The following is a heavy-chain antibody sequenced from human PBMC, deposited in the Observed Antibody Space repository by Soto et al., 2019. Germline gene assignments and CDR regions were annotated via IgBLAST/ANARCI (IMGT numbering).Heavy chain of an antibody. V-gene: IGHV4-31*03. Sequence: QVQLQESGPGLVKSSQTLSLTCTVSGGSISSDDNYWSWIRQHPGKGLEWIGYIYYSGSTNYNPSLKRRGTISIHTSKNQFSLTLNSGTAADTAVYYCARARMVRGIIYYYGMDVWGQGTTVTVS. CDR1: GGSISSDDNY. CDR2: IYYSGST. CDR3: ARARMVRGIIYYYGMDV. D-gene: IGHD3-10*01. J-gene: IGHJ6*02.